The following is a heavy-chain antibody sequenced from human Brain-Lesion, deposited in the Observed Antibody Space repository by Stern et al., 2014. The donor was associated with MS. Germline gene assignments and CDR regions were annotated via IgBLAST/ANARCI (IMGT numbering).Heavy chain of an antibody. CDR3: ATTRWDLFTWNWFDP. CDR1: GGSISSSGYY. Sequence: VQLEESGPGLVKPSQTLSLTCTVSGGSISSSGYYWSWIRQPADKGLEWIGRIHDSGSTYYNPSLKSRVHISMDKAKNQFSLKLPSVTAADTAVYYCATTRWDLFTWNWFDPWGQGTLVTVSS. CDR2: IHDSGST. V-gene: IGHV4-61*02. D-gene: IGHD1-26*01. J-gene: IGHJ5*02.